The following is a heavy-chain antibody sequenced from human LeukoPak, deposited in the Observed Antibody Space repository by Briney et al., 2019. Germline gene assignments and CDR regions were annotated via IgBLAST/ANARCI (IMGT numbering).Heavy chain of an antibody. Sequence: SETLSLTCTVSGGSISSSSYYWGWIRQPPGKGLEWIGSIYYSGSTYYNPSLKSRVTISVDTSKNQFSLKLSSVTAADTAVYYCARHGYYGYVWGSYRIWDPPSNFDYWGQGTLVTVSS. CDR3: ARHGYYGYVWGSYRIWDPPSNFDY. V-gene: IGHV4-39*01. D-gene: IGHD3-16*02. CDR2: IYYSGST. J-gene: IGHJ4*02. CDR1: GGSISSSSYY.